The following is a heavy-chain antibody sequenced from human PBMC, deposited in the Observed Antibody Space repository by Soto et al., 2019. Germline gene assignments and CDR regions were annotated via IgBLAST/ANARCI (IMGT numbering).Heavy chain of an antibody. CDR1: GFSFSDYY. Sequence: PGGSLRLSCAASGFSFSDYYMSWIRQAPGKGLEWVSYISDSGSSIYYADSVKGRFTISRDNAKNSLYLQMNSLRAEDTAVYYCATYARGYSKGFDYWGQGTLVTVPQ. D-gene: IGHD5-12*01. J-gene: IGHJ4*02. V-gene: IGHV3-11*01. CDR3: ATYARGYSKGFDY. CDR2: ISDSGSSI.